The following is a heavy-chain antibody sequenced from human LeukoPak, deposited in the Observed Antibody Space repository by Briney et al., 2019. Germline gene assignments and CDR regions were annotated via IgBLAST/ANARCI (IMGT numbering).Heavy chain of an antibody. D-gene: IGHD3-3*01. V-gene: IGHV3-11*04. CDR3: ARDGRFWSGYTDAFDI. CDR2: ISSSGSTI. CDR1: GFTFSDYY. Sequence: PGGSLRLSCAASGFTFSDYYMSWIRQAPGKGLEWVSYISSSGSTIYYADSVKGRFTISRDNAKNSLYLQMNSLRAEGTAVYYCARDGRFWSGYTDAFDIWGQGTMVTVSS. J-gene: IGHJ3*02.